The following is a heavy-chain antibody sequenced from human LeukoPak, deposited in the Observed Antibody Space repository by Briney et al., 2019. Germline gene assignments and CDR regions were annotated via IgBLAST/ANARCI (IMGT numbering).Heavy chain of an antibody. D-gene: IGHD6-19*01. V-gene: IGHV4-30-4*01. Sequence: SETLSLTCTVSGGSISSDDYYWSWIRQPPGKGLEWIGYIYYSGSTYYNPSLKSRVTISVDTSKNQFSLKLSSVTAADTAVYYCARVVADSSGWETLDYWGQGTLVTVSS. J-gene: IGHJ4*02. CDR3: ARVVADSSGWETLDY. CDR1: GGSISSDDYY. CDR2: IYYSGST.